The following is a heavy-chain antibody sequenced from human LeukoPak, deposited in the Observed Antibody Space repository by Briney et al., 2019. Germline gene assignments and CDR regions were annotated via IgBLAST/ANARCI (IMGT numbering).Heavy chain of an antibody. CDR2: INPSGGST. CDR1: GYTFTSYY. V-gene: IGHV1-46*01. J-gene: IGHJ5*02. Sequence: ASVKVSCKASGYTFTSYYMHWVRQAPGQGLEWMGIINPSGGSTSYAQKFQGRVTMTRDTSTSTVYMELSSLRSEDTAVYYCARGHFHRLRYFDSTHGIRGGIDPWGQGTLVTVSS. CDR3: ARGHFHRLRYFDSTHGIRGGIDP. D-gene: IGHD3-9*01.